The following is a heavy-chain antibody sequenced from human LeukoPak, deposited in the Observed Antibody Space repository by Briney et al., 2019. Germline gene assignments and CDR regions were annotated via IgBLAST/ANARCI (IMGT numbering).Heavy chain of an antibody. CDR2: IKSKTDGGTT. Sequence: GGSLRLSCAASGFTFSSYAMSWVRQAPGKGLEWVGRIKSKTDGGTTDYAAPVKGRFTISRDDSKNTLYLQMNSLKTEDTAVYYCTTEDEVGATTFDYWGQGTLVTVSS. D-gene: IGHD1-26*01. CDR3: TTEDEVGATTFDY. V-gene: IGHV3-15*01. J-gene: IGHJ4*02. CDR1: GFTFSSYA.